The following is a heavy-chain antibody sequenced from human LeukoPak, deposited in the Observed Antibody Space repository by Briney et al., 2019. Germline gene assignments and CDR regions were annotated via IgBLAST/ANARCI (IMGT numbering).Heavy chain of an antibody. CDR2: ISYDGSNK. CDR1: GFTFNYYV. CDR3: ARDRYSYGLNLIDY. D-gene: IGHD5-18*01. V-gene: IGHV3-30-3*01. Sequence: PGGSLRLSCAASGFTFNYYVVHWARQAPGKGLEWVAVISYDGSNKYYADSVKGRFTISRDNSKNTLYLQMNSLRAEDTAVYYCARDRYSYGLNLIDYWGQGTLVTVSS. J-gene: IGHJ4*02.